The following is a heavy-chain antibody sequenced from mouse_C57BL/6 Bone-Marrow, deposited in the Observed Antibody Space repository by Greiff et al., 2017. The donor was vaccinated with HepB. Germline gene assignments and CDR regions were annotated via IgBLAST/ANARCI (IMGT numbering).Heavy chain of an antibody. V-gene: IGHV1-50*01. CDR3: ASVTTVY. CDR1: GYTFTSYW. CDR2: IDPSDSYT. J-gene: IGHJ2*01. Sequence: QVQLQQPGAELVKPGASVKLSCKASGYTFTSYWMQWVKQRPGQGLEWIGEIDPSDSYTNYNQKFKGKATLTVDTSSSTAYMQLSSLTSEDSAVYYCASVTTVYWGQGTTLTVSS. D-gene: IGHD1-1*01.